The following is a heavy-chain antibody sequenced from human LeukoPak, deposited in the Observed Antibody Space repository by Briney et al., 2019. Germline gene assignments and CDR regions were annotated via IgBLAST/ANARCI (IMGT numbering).Heavy chain of an antibody. CDR3: ASGKPLDY. D-gene: IGHD4-23*01. CDR2: IYSGGNT. CDR1: GLTVSANY. Sequence: GSLRLSCVASGLTVSANYMSWVRQAPGKGREWVSVIYSGGNTYYADSVKGRFTISRDNSKNTLYLQMNSLRAEDTAVYYCASGKPLDYWGQGTLVTVSS. V-gene: IGHV3-66*01. J-gene: IGHJ4*02.